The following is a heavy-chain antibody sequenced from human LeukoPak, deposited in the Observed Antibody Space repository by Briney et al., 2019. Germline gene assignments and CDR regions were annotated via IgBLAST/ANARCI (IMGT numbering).Heavy chain of an antibody. V-gene: IGHV4-61*01. CDR2: IYYNGNT. CDR1: GTSVSSGSYY. J-gene: IGHJ2*01. CDR3: ARDAIPSSYWYFDL. D-gene: IGHD2-2*01. Sequence: PSETLSLTCTVSGTSVSSGSYYWSWIRLRPGKGLEWIGYIYYNGNTNYNPSLKSRVTVSVDTSKNQFSLKLNSLTAADTAVYYCARDAIPSSYWYFDLWGRGTLVTVSS.